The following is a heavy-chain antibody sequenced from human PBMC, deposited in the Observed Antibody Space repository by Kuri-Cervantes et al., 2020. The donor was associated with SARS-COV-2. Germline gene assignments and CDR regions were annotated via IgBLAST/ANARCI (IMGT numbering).Heavy chain of an antibody. Sequence: GSLRLSCAVSDDSISSSNWWSWVRQPPGKGLEWIGEIYHSGSTNYNPSLKSRVTMSVDTSKNQFSLKLSSVTAADTAVYYCARETGDNTMYYFDYWGQGTLVTVSS. D-gene: IGHD7-27*01. CDR3: ARETGDNTMYYFDY. V-gene: IGHV4-4*02. CDR1: DDSISSSNW. CDR2: IYHSGST. J-gene: IGHJ4*02.